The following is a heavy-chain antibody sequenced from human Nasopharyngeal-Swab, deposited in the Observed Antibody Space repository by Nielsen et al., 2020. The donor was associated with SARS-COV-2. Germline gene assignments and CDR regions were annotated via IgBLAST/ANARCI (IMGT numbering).Heavy chain of an antibody. CDR3: AKDFSRVGANRMDWGDAFEI. Sequence: GGSLRPSCAASGFTVSSNYMSWVRQAPGKGLEWVSVIYSGGSTYYADSVKGRFTISRDNSKNTLYLQMNSLKAEDTAVYFCAKDFSRVGANRMDWGDAFEIWGQGTMVTVSS. J-gene: IGHJ3*02. V-gene: IGHV3-53*01. D-gene: IGHD1-26*01. CDR2: IYSGGST. CDR1: GFTVSSNY.